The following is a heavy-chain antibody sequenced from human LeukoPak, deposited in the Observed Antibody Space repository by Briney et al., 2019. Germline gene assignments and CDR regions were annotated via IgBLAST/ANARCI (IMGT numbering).Heavy chain of an antibody. Sequence: SETLSLTCTVSGGSVSRNSDYWGWIRQPPGKGLEWIGSIYYGGSTYYNPSLKSRVTISVDTSKNQFSLKLSSVTAADTAVYYCGLTYYDFWSGLRVDYWGQGTLVTVSS. D-gene: IGHD3-3*01. CDR1: GGSVSRNSDY. CDR3: GLTYYDFWSGLRVDY. V-gene: IGHV4-39*07. CDR2: IYYGGST. J-gene: IGHJ4*02.